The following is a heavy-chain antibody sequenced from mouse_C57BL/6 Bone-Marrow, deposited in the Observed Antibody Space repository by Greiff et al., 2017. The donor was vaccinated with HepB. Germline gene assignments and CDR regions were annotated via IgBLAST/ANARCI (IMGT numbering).Heavy chain of an antibody. D-gene: IGHD2-2*01. V-gene: IGHV5-6*02. CDR1: GFTFSSYG. Sequence: DVKLVESGGDLVKPGGSLKLSCAASGFTFSSYGMSWVRQTPDKRLEWVATISSGGSYTYYPDSVKGRFTISRDNAKNTLYLQMSSLKSEDTAMYYCARHQGEYGYDLFDYWGQGTTLTVSS. CDR2: ISSGGSYT. CDR3: ARHQGEYGYDLFDY. J-gene: IGHJ2*01.